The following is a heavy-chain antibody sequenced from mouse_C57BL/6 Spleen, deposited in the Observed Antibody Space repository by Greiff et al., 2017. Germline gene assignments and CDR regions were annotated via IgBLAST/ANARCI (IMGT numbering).Heavy chain of an antibody. CDR2: INYDGSST. CDR3: ARFYYGNYFDY. V-gene: IGHV5-16*01. Sequence: EVMLVESEGGLVQPGSSMKLSCTASGFTFSDYYMAWVRQVPEKGLEWVANINYDGSSTYYLDSLKSRFIISRDNAKNILYLQMSSLKSEDTATYYCARFYYGNYFDYWGQGTTLTVSS. CDR1: GFTFSDYY. D-gene: IGHD2-1*01. J-gene: IGHJ2*01.